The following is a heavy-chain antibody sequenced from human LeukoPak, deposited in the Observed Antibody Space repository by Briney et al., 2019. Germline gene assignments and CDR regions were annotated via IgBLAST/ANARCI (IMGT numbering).Heavy chain of an antibody. CDR2: IYYSGST. CDR3: ARSVIFGVVIIDYYYMDV. V-gene: IGHV4-39*01. D-gene: IGHD3-3*01. CDR1: GGSISSSSYY. Sequence: SETLSLTCTVSGGSISSSSYYWGWIRQPPGKGLEWIGSIYYSGSTCYNPSLKSRVTISVDTSKNQFSLKLSSVTAADTAVYYCARSVIFGVVIIDYYYMDVWGKGTTVTVSS. J-gene: IGHJ6*03.